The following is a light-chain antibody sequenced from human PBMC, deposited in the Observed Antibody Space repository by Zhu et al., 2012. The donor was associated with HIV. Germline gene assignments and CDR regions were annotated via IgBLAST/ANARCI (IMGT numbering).Light chain of an antibody. CDR2: DTS. CDR3: QQRSNWPLT. CDR1: RSVRSF. V-gene: IGKV3-11*01. Sequence: IVLTQSPATLSLSPGERATVSCRASRSVRSFLAWYQQKPGQAPRLLIYDTSKRAAGIPARFNGSGSETDFTLTISSLEPEDFALYYCQQRSNWPLTFGGGTKVEIK. J-gene: IGKJ4*01.